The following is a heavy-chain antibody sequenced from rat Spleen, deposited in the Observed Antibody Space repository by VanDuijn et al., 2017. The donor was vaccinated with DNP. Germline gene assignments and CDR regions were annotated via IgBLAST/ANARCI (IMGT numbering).Heavy chain of an antibody. CDR2: IRANGIT. CDR1: GFSLSDYS. J-gene: IGHJ2*01. D-gene: IGHD1-8*01. Sequence: QVQLKESGPGPVQPSQTLSLTCTVSGFSLSDYSVHWIRQSPGKGREWMGRIRANGITDYNSALKSRQSISRDISQIQVFLKMNSVQTEDSARYCCVREVTVMTVGFLDFWGQGVMVTVSS. V-gene: IGHV2-19*01. CDR3: VREVTVMTVGFLDF.